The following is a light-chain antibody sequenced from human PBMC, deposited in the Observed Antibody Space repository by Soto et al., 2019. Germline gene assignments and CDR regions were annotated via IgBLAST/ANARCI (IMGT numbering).Light chain of an antibody. V-gene: IGKV3-15*01. CDR2: GAS. Sequence: EIVLTQSPATLSLSPGERATLSRRASQSVRNYLAWYQQKPGQAPRLLIYGASTRATGIPARFSGSGSGTEFTLTISSLQSEDFAVYYCQQYNNWPRTFGQGTKVDI. J-gene: IGKJ1*01. CDR1: QSVRNY. CDR3: QQYNNWPRT.